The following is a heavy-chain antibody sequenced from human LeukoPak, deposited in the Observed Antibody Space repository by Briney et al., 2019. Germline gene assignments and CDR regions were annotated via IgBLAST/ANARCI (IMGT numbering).Heavy chain of an antibody. CDR1: GGSISSYY. V-gene: IGHV4-59*05. CDR2: IYYSGTT. D-gene: IGHD5-24*01. J-gene: IGHJ5*02. Sequence: PSETLSLTCTVSGGSISSYYWSWIRQPPGKGLEWIGSIYYSGTTYYNPSLKSRVTISVDTSKNQFSLKLNSVTAADTALYYCARGTDAYKVGNTWGQGTLITVSS. CDR3: ARGTDAYKVGNT.